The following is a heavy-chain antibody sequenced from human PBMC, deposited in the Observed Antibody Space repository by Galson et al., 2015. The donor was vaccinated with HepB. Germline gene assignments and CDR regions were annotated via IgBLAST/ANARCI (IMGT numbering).Heavy chain of an antibody. CDR3: VKGGAGSYYSH. J-gene: IGHJ4*02. CDR2: VSSGGSP. D-gene: IGHD3-10*01. CDR1: GFTFSSYG. Sequence: SLRLSCAASGFTFSSYGMTWVRQAPGKGLEWVSTVSSGGSPYYADSVKGRFTISRDNSKNALYLQMNSLRADDTAVYYCVKGGAGSYYSHWGQGTLVTVSS. V-gene: IGHV3-23*01.